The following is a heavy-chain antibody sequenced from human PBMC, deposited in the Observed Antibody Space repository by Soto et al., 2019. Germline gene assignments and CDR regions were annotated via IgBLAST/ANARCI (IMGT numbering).Heavy chain of an antibody. CDR3: AKSEWNDVLSWFDP. J-gene: IGHJ5*02. CDR1: GFTFSSYA. Sequence: GGSLRLSCAASGFTFSSYAMSWVRQAPGKGLEWVSSISGSGGSTFYADSVKGRFTISRDNFKSTLYLQMNSLRAEDTAVYYCAKSEWNDVLSWFDPWGQGTLVTVSS. CDR2: ISGSGGST. V-gene: IGHV3-23*01. D-gene: IGHD1-1*01.